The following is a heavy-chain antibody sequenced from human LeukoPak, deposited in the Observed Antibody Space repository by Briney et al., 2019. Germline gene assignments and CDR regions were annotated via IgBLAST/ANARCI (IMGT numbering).Heavy chain of an antibody. V-gene: IGHV3-7*01. J-gene: IGHJ4*02. CDR2: IKQDGSEK. CDR3: ATLVATTRFDY. D-gene: IGHD5-12*01. Sequence: GGSLRLSCAASGFIISSYWMSWVRQAPGKGLEWVANIKQDGSEKYYVDSVKGRFTISRDNTKNSLYLQMSSLRADDMAVYYCATLVATTRFDYWGQGTLVTVSS. CDR1: GFIISSYW.